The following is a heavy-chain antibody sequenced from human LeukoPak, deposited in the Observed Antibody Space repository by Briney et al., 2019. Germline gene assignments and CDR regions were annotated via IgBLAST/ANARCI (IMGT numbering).Heavy chain of an antibody. CDR3: ATTWYYDSRGYLFDD. D-gene: IGHD3-22*01. Sequence: PSETLSLTCTVSGGSISTYYWSWIRQPPGKGPGWIGYIYYSGSTNYNPSLKSRVTISIDTSRNQFSLKLSSVTAADTAVYFCATTWYYDSRGYLFDDWGHGTLVTVSS. CDR2: IYYSGST. V-gene: IGHV4-59*01. CDR1: GGSISTYY. J-gene: IGHJ4*01.